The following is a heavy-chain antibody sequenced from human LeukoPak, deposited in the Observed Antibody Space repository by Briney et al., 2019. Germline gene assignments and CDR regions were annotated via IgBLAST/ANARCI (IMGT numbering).Heavy chain of an antibody. CDR2: INHSGST. Sequence: SETLSLTCAVYGGSFSGYYWSWIRQPPGKGLEWIGEINHSGSTNYNPSLKSRVTISVDTSKNQFSLKLSSETAADTAVYYCARGHLYRISRSSRGWFDPWGQGTLVTVSS. D-gene: IGHD3-3*02. V-gene: IGHV4-34*01. CDR3: ARGHLYRISRSSRGWFDP. J-gene: IGHJ5*02. CDR1: GGSFSGYY.